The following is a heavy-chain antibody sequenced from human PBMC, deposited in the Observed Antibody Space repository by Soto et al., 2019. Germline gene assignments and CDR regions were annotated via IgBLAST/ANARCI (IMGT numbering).Heavy chain of an antibody. J-gene: IGHJ6*02. V-gene: IGHV3-74*01. CDR1: GFTFSGYW. Sequence: GGSLRLSCAASGFTFSGYWMHWVRQAPGKGLVWVSRINSDGSSTSYADSVKGRFTISRDNAKNTLYLQMNSLRAEDTAVYYCARGQSDTDMTNYYYYYGMAVWGQGTTVTVSS. CDR3: ARGQSDTDMTNYYYYYGMAV. CDR2: INSDGSST. D-gene: IGHD5-18*01.